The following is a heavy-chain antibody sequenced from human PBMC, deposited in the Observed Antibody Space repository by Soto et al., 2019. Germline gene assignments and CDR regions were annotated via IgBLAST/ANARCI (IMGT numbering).Heavy chain of an antibody. CDR1: GFTFSTFG. D-gene: IGHD3-3*01. CDR3: ARDRVPYYYYYGMDV. V-gene: IGHV3-33*01. Sequence: QVQLVESGGGVVQPGRSLRLSCAASGFTFSTFGMHWVRQAPGKGLEWVAVIWYDGSRKDHADSVKGRFTISRDNSKNTLYPQMNSLRAEDTAVYYCARDRVPYYYYYGMDVWGQGTAVTVSS. J-gene: IGHJ6*02. CDR2: IWYDGSRK.